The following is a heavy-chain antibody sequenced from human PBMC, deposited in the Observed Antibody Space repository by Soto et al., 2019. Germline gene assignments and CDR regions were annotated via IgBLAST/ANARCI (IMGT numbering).Heavy chain of an antibody. D-gene: IGHD7-27*01. V-gene: IGHV1-3*01. J-gene: IGHJ4*02. CDR1: GYTFSSYA. CDR2: INAGYGNT. Sequence: ASVKVSFKASGYTFSSYAMHWVRQAPGQRLEWMGWINAGYGNTKSSQKFQDRVTISRDTSASTAYMELTSLRSEDTAVYYCARDTGDGTFDFWGQGTLVTVSS. CDR3: ARDTGDGTFDF.